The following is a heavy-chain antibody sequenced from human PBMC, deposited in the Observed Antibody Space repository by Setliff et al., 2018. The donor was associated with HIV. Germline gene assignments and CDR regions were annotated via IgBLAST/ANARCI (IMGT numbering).Heavy chain of an antibody. D-gene: IGHD3-22*01. CDR1: GFAFSSYT. CDR2: ISSSSTTI. J-gene: IGHJ2*01. Sequence: PGGSLRLSCAASGFAFSSYTMDWVRQAPGKGLEWVSYISSSSTTIYYADSVKGRFTISRDNAKNSLYLQMNSLRAEDTAVYYCARDRAGYYERYWHFDLWGRGTLVTVSS. V-gene: IGHV3-48*01. CDR3: ARDRAGYYERYWHFDL.